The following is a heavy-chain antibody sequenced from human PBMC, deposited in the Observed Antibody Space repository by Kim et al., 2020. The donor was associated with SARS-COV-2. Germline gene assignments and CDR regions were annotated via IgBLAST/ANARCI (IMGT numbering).Heavy chain of an antibody. CDR3: AKGDGRGAVAGTRLHPPYYYGMDV. J-gene: IGHJ6*02. CDR2: ISGSGGST. V-gene: IGHV3-23*01. D-gene: IGHD6-19*01. Sequence: GGSLRLSCAASGFTFSSYAMSWVRQAPGKGLEWVSAISGSGGSTYYADSVKGRFTISRDNSKNTLYLQMNSLRAEDTAVYYCAKGDGRGAVAGTRLHPPYYYGMDVWGQGTTVTVSS. CDR1: GFTFSSYA.